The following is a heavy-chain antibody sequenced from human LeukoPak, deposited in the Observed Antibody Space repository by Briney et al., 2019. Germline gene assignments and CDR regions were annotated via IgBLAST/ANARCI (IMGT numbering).Heavy chain of an antibody. CDR3: AKDVSYSSGYYYGMDV. V-gene: IGHV3-30*18. CDR2: ISYDGSNK. D-gene: IGHD6-19*01. Sequence: PGRSLRLSCAASGFTFSSYGMPWVRQAPGKGLEWVAVISYDGSNKYYADSVKGRFTISRDNSKNTLYLQMNSLRAEDTAVYYCAKDVSYSSGYYYGMDVWGQGTTVTVSS. CDR1: GFTFSSYG. J-gene: IGHJ6*02.